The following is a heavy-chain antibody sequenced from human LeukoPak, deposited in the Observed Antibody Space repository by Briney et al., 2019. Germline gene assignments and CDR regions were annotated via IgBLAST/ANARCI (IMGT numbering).Heavy chain of an antibody. CDR3: TRPNTDAAGYFFDY. CDR1: GHTFTSYG. D-gene: IGHD6-13*01. J-gene: IGHJ4*02. CDR2: IDTYRGST. V-gene: IGHV1-18*01. Sequence: ASVKVSCKASGHTFTSYGASWVRRAPGQGLEWMGWIDTYRGSTNYAENLQGRVTVTTDKSTTTVYMELSSLRSDDTAVYYCTRPNTDAAGYFFDYWGQGTQVTVSS.